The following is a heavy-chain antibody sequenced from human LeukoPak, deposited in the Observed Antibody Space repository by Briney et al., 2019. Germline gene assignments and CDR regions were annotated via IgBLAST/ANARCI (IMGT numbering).Heavy chain of an antibody. D-gene: IGHD3-22*01. CDR3: ARVREYYDSSDPEIDY. CDR2: ISAYNGNT. Sequence: ASVKVSCKASGYTFTSYGISWVRQAPGQGLEWMGWISAYNGNTNYAQKLQGRVTMTTDTSTSTAYMELRSQRSDDTAVYYCARVREYYDSSDPEIDYWGQGTLVTVSS. CDR1: GYTFTSYG. V-gene: IGHV1-18*01. J-gene: IGHJ4*02.